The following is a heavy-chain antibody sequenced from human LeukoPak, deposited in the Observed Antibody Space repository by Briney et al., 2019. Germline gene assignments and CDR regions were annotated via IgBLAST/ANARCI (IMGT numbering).Heavy chain of an antibody. Sequence: SETLSLTCTVSGGSISSYYWSWIRQPPGKGLEWIGYIYYSGSTNYNPSLKSRVTISVNTSKNQFSLKLSSVTAADTAVYYCERGGRAIFGVVTGFDYWGQGTLVTVSS. V-gene: IGHV4-59*01. J-gene: IGHJ4*02. CDR3: ERGGRAIFGVVTGFDY. CDR2: IYYSGST. CDR1: GGSISSYY. D-gene: IGHD3-3*01.